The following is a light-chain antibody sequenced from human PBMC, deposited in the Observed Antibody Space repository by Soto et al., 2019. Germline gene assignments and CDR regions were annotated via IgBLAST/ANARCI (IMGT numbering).Light chain of an antibody. CDR2: LNSDGSH. CDR3: QTWGTGIQV. V-gene: IGLV4-69*01. CDR1: SGHSSYA. J-gene: IGLJ2*01. Sequence: LVLTQSPSASASLGASVKLTCTLSSGHSSYAIAWHQQQPEKGPRYLMKLNSDGSHSKGDGIPDRFSGSSSGAERYLTISSLQSEDEADYYCQTWGTGIQVFGGGTKPTVL.